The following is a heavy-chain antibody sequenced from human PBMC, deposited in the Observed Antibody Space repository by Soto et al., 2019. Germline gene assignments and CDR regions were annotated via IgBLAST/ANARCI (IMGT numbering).Heavy chain of an antibody. V-gene: IGHV3-21*01. CDR2: ITANSDCT. Sequence: GGSLRLSCAASGFHFSTYRMSWVRRAPGKGLEWVSSITANSDCTYHADSLKGRFTISRDNAKSSLYLQMNNLRVDDTALYFCTRVDGCTHPSDFWGQGTQVTVSS. CDR3: TRVDGCTHPSDF. CDR1: GFHFSTYR. D-gene: IGHD2-2*01. J-gene: IGHJ4*02.